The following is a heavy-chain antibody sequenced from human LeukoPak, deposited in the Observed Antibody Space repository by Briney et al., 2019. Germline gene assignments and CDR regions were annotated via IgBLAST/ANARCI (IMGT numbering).Heavy chain of an antibody. CDR2: ISGSGGST. CDR3: AKISFLRGSSSYYMGFDY. Sequence: GGSLRLSCAASGFTFSSYAMSWVRQAPGKGLEWVSAISGSGGSTYYADSVKGRFTISRDNSKNTLYLQMNSLRAEDTAVYYCAKISFLRGSSSYYMGFDYWGQGTLVTVSS. CDR1: GFTFSSYA. D-gene: IGHD3-22*01. J-gene: IGHJ4*02. V-gene: IGHV3-23*01.